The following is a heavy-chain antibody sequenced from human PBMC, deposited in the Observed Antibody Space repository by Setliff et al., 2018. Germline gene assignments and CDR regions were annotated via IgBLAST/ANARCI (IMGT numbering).Heavy chain of an antibody. J-gene: IGHJ4*02. Sequence: GGSLRLSCAASGFTFSDYYMSWIRQAPGKGLEWVSYISSSSSYTNYADSVKGRFTISRDNSKNTLYLQMNSLRAEDTGIYSCAKDRAARGFGEFDYWGQGTLVTAPQ. CDR2: ISSSSSYT. D-gene: IGHD3-10*01. V-gene: IGHV3-11*06. CDR3: AKDRAARGFGEFDY. CDR1: GFTFSDYY.